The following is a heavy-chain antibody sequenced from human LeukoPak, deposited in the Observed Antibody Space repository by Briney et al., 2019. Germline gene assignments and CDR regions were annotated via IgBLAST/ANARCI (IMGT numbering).Heavy chain of an antibody. CDR3: ARESGGDYVWGSYRISYYDY. D-gene: IGHD3-16*02. Sequence: ASVKVSCKASGYTFTSYYMHWVRQAPGQGLEWMGIINPSGGSTSYAQKFQGGVTMTRDTSTSTVYMELSSLRSEDTAVYYCARESGGDYVWGSYRISYYDYWGQGTLVTVSS. CDR1: GYTFTSYY. V-gene: IGHV1-46*01. J-gene: IGHJ4*02. CDR2: INPSGGST.